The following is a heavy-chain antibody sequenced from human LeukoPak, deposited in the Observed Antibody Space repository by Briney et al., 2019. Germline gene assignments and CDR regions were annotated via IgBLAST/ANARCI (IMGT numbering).Heavy chain of an antibody. Sequence: SETLSLTCTVSGGSISSGGYYWSWIRQHPGKGLEWIGYIYYSGSTYYNPSLKSRVTTSVDTSKNEFSLKLNSVTAADTAVYYCASTQQWLAFDYWGQGILVTVSS. CDR2: IYYSGST. CDR1: GGSISSGGYY. J-gene: IGHJ4*02. CDR3: ASTQQWLAFDY. V-gene: IGHV4-30-4*02. D-gene: IGHD6-19*01.